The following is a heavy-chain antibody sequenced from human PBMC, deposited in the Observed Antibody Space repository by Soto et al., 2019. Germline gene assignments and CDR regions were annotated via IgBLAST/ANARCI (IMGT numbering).Heavy chain of an antibody. D-gene: IGHD3-16*01. CDR2: IWHDGSNK. Sequence: QVQLVESGGGVVQPGRSLRLSCAASGFAFNNYGMHWVRQAPGKGLEWVALIWHDGSNKGYADSVKGRFTISRDNSKNAVSLQMNRLRVEGTGGYCGTSAAVRGALLEYWGQGTQVTVSS. CDR1: GFAFNNYG. V-gene: IGHV3-33*01. J-gene: IGHJ4*02. CDR3: TSAAVRGALLEY.